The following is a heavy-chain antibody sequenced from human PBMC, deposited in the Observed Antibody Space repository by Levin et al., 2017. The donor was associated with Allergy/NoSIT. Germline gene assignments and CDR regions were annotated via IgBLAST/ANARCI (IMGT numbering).Heavy chain of an antibody. D-gene: IGHD5-24*01. V-gene: IGHV4-39*01. CDR1: GGSISSSSYY. CDR2: IYYSGST. J-gene: IGHJ6*02. CDR3: AEPYRRDGYNYYDYGMDV. Sequence: PSETLSLTCTVSGGSISSSSYYWGWLRQPPGMGLEWIGSIYYSGSTYYNPSLKRRVILTVDTSKNQSSLKLSSVTAADTASYYCAEPYRRDGYNYYDYGMDVWGQGTMVTVSS.